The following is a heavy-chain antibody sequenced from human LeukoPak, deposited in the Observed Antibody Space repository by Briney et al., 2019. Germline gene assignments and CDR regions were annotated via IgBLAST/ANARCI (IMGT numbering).Heavy chain of an antibody. J-gene: IGHJ4*02. CDR2: ISGSGGNT. CDR1: GFTFSSYG. CDR3: AKDHSCGWPYCFPY. D-gene: IGHD6-19*01. V-gene: IGHV3-23*01. Sequence: GGSLRLSCAASGFTFSSYGMSWVRQAPGKGLEWVSVISGSGGNTYYADSVKGRFTISRDNSKNTLFLQMNSLRAEDTAVYYWAKDHSCGWPYCFPYWGQGTLVTVSS.